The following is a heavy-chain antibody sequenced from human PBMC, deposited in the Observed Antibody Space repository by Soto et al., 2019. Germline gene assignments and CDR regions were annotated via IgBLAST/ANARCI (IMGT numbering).Heavy chain of an antibody. CDR1: GGSITSGGFY. J-gene: IGHJ6*02. CDR2: IYHSGSTNIYDTGST. CDR3: ARNGYTYGMDV. Sequence: QVQLQESGPGLVKPSQTLSLTCTVSGGSITSGGFYWSWVRQHPGKGLEWIGYIYHSGSTNIYDTGSTYYNPSLKSRVIISADPSQNQVSLRLSFVTAAETAVYYCARNGYTYGMDVWGQGATVTVS. V-gene: IGHV4-31*03. D-gene: IGHD5-18*01.